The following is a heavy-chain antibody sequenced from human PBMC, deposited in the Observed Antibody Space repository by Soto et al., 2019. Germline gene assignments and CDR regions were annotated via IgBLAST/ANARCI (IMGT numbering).Heavy chain of an antibody. CDR2: ISNTGDDK. CDR3: ARVGATTFDSND. V-gene: IGHV3-30-3*01. Sequence: GGSLRLSCVASGFTFSNYAMHWVRQAPGKGLEWVAVISNTGDDKHYADSVKGRFTISRDNSTSTVYMELSSLRSEDTAVYYCARVGATTFDSNDWGQGTLVTVSS. D-gene: IGHD1-26*01. CDR1: GFTFSNYA. J-gene: IGHJ4*02.